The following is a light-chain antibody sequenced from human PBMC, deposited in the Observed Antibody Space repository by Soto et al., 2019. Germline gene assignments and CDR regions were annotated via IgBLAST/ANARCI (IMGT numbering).Light chain of an antibody. J-gene: IGKJ1*01. V-gene: IGKV3-20*01. Sequence: EIVLTQSPGTLSLSPGERATLSCRASQSVSSSYLAWYQQKPGQAPRLLIYGASSRATGIPDRFSGSGSGTDFTLTISRLEPEDFAVYYCQQYGSSLVTSGQGPKV. CDR3: QQYGSSLVT. CDR2: GAS. CDR1: QSVSSSY.